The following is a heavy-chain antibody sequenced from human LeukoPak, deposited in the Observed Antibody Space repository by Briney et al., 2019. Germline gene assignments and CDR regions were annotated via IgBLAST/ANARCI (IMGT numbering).Heavy chain of an antibody. D-gene: IGHD5-12*01. CDR1: GFTFSSYW. CDR2: IKQDGSGK. J-gene: IGHJ6*03. CDR3: ARLRGGRVATIAYYYYYYMDV. Sequence: GGSLRLSCAASGFTFSSYWMSWVRQAPGKGLEWVANIKQDGSGKYYVDSVKGRFTISRDNAKNSLYLQMNSLRAEDTAVYYCARLRGGRVATIAYYYYYYMDVWGKGTTVTISS. V-gene: IGHV3-7*01.